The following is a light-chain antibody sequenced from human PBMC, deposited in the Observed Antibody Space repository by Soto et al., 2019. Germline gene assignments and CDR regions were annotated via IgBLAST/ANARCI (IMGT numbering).Light chain of an antibody. J-gene: IGKJ5*01. Sequence: ENVLTQSPATLSLSPGDTATLSCRATQSLRNYLAWYQQKPGQPPRLLIYDGYYRATDTPPRFSGSGSGTDFTLTISSLEPEDSAVYYCQQRNMWPITFGQGTRLEIK. CDR3: QQRNMWPIT. CDR2: DGY. CDR1: QSLRNY. V-gene: IGKV3-11*01.